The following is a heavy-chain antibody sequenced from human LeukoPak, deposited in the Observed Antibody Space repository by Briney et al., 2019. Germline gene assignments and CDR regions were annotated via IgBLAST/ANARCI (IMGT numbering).Heavy chain of an antibody. CDR2: FDPEDVET. D-gene: IGHD3-10*01. J-gene: IGHJ6*04. CDR1: GHTLSELS. CDR3: ATGHYYGSGRLPQAMDV. V-gene: IGHV1-24*01. Sequence: ASVKVSCKVSGHTLSELSMHWVRPGPGKGLEWIGGFDPEDVETIYAQKFQGRVTMTEDTSIETTYMELTSLTSEDTAVYYCATGHYYGSGRLPQAMDVWGKATTVTISS.